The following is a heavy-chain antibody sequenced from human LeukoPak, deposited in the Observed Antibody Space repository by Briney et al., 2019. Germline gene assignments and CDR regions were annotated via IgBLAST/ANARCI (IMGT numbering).Heavy chain of an antibody. J-gene: IGHJ4*02. Sequence: PSETLSLTCTVSGGSISSYYWSWIRQPAGKGLEWIGRIYTSGSTNYNPSLKSRVTMSVDTSKNQFSLKLSSVTAADTAVYYCARDQPYYGSGSYYLQPTAAFDYWGQGTLVTVSS. CDR3: ARDQPYYGSGSYYLQPTAAFDY. CDR1: GGSISSYY. V-gene: IGHV4-4*07. CDR2: IYTSGST. D-gene: IGHD3-10*01.